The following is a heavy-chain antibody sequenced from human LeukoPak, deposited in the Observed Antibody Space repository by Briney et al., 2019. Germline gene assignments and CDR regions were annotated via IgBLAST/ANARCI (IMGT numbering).Heavy chain of an antibody. CDR3: AHNPGYSYGQYYFDY. CDR2: FYWDVDN. V-gene: IGHV2-5*02. Sequence: SGPTLVKSTETLTLTCTFSGFSLSTSGVGVGWICQPPVKALEWLALFYWDVDNRYSPSLKSRLTITKDTTKNQVVLTMTNMDPVDPATYYCAHNPGYSYGQYYFDYWGQGTLVTVSS. CDR1: GFSLSTSGVG. D-gene: IGHD5-18*01. J-gene: IGHJ4*02.